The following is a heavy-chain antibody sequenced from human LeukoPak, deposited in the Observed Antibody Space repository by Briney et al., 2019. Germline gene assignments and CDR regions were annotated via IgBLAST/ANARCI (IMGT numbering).Heavy chain of an antibody. Sequence: SETLSLTCAVYGGSFSGYYWSWIRQPPGKGLEWIGEINHSGSTNYNPSLKSRVTISVDTSKNQFSLKLSSVTAADTAVYYCASSLYYYDSSGYQTFDYWGQGTLVTVSS. CDR3: ASSLYYYDSSGYQTFDY. V-gene: IGHV4-34*01. CDR1: GGSFSGYY. D-gene: IGHD3-22*01. J-gene: IGHJ4*02. CDR2: INHSGST.